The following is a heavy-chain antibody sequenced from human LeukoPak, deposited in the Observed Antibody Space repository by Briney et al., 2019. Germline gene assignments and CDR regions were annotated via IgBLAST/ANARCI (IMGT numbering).Heavy chain of an antibody. Sequence: SETLSLTCTVSGGSISSYYWSWIRQPPGKGLEWIGEINHSGSTNYNPSLKSRVTISVDTSKNQFSLKLSSVTAADTAVYYCGGITMISSWPDYWGQGTLVTVSS. CDR1: GGSISSYY. D-gene: IGHD3-22*01. CDR3: GGITMISSWPDY. V-gene: IGHV4-34*01. CDR2: INHSGST. J-gene: IGHJ4*02.